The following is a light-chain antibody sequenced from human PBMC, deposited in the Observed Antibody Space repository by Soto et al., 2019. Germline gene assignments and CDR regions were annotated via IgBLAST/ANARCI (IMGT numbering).Light chain of an antibody. Sequence: EIVLTQSPGTLSLSPGKRATLSCRASQSVSSYYLAWFQQKPGQPPRLLIYGASIRATGIPDRFSGSGSGTDFTLTISRLEPEDCAVYYCQQYGSSPRTFGQGTKVEIK. CDR1: QSVSSYY. V-gene: IGKV3-20*01. CDR3: QQYGSSPRT. J-gene: IGKJ1*01. CDR2: GAS.